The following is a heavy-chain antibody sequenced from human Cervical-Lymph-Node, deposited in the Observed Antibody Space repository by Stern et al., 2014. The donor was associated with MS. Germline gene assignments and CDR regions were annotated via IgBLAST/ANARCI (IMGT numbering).Heavy chain of an antibody. J-gene: IGHJ6*02. V-gene: IGHV1-46*02. CDR1: EYTHNNYL. Sequence: QLVQSGSEVKKPGASVKVSCKASEYTHNNYLIHWVRQAPGQRPDWMGVINPSGATNYAQKVQDRFTMTTDASTSTFYMELSRLRSEDTAVYYCAVRYCSGGRCYSVPDVWGQGTTVIVSS. D-gene: IGHD2-15*01. CDR3: AVRYCSGGRCYSVPDV. CDR2: INPSGAT.